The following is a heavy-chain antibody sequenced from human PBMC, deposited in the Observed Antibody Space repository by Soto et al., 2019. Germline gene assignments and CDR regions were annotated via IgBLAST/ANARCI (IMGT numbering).Heavy chain of an antibody. D-gene: IGHD2-15*01. Sequence: QVQLVESGGGVVQPGRSLRLSCAASGFTFSSYGMHWVRQAPGKGLEWVAVIWYDGSNKYYADSVKGRFTISRDNSKNTLYMQMNSLRAEDTAVYYCARDQVLGYCRGGSCYSGRSYYYYGMDVWGQGTTVTVSS. J-gene: IGHJ6*02. CDR1: GFTFSSYG. CDR2: IWYDGSNK. CDR3: ARDQVLGYCRGGSCYSGRSYYYYGMDV. V-gene: IGHV3-33*01.